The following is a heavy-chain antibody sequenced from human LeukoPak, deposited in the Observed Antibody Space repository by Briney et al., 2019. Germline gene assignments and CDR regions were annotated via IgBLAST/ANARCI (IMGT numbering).Heavy chain of an antibody. D-gene: IGHD4-11*01. CDR1: GGSISSSSYY. Sequence: NPSETLSLTCTVSGGSISSSSYYWGWIRQPPGKGLEWVGYIYYSGSTNYNPSLKSRVTISVDTSKNQFSLKLSSVTAADTAVYYCARGPTTFGYWGQGTLVTVSS. CDR2: IYYSGST. J-gene: IGHJ4*02. V-gene: IGHV4-61*05. CDR3: ARGPTTFGY.